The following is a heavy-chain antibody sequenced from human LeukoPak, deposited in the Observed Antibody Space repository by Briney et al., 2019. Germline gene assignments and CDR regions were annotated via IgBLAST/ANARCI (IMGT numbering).Heavy chain of an antibody. CDR1: GFIGGDGY. J-gene: IGHJ5*02. CDR2: IYRGGAT. Sequence: PGGSLRLSCAVSGFIGGDGYMNWVRQAPGKGLEWLSVIYRGGATYYADSVKGRFFISRDSSKNTWHLQLNSLRAEDTAVYYCARDPGGLETRFDPWGQGTLVTVSS. CDR3: ARDPGGLETRFDP. D-gene: IGHD5-24*01. V-gene: IGHV3-66*01.